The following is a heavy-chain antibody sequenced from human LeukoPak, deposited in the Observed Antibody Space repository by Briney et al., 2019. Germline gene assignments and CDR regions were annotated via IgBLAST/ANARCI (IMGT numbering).Heavy chain of an antibody. Sequence: AASVKVSCKASGYTFTSYGISWVRQAPGLGLEWMGWISAYNGNTNYAQKLQGRVTMTTDTSTSTAYMELRSLRSDDTAVYYCARVEDGSSWYPPDYWGQGTLVTVSS. CDR1: GYTFTSYG. CDR3: ARVEDGSSWYPPDY. D-gene: IGHD6-13*01. CDR2: ISAYNGNT. V-gene: IGHV1-18*01. J-gene: IGHJ4*02.